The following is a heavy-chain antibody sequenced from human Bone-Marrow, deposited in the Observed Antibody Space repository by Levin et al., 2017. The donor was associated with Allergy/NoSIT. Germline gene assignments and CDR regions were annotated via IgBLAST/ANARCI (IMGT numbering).Heavy chain of an antibody. Sequence: SLKISCAASGFTFDDCAMHWVRQAPGKGLEWVSGINWNSGTIGYADSVKGRFTISRDNAKKSLYLQTPSLRPEDTALYFCAKGIAVASSYYYGMDVWGQGTTVTVSS. CDR2: INWNSGTI. V-gene: IGHV3-9*01. J-gene: IGHJ6*02. CDR3: AKGIAVASSYYYGMDV. D-gene: IGHD6-19*01. CDR1: GFTFDDCA.